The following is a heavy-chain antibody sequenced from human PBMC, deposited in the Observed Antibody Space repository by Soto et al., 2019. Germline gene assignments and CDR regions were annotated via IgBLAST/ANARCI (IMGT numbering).Heavy chain of an antibody. Sequence: GASVKVSCKDCGYTFSTYAMHWVRQAPGQSLEWMGWLNGGTGQTRYSQKFQDRVIITRDTSASTGYMELSSLTSEDTAVYYCARGKGMEENYFYYGLDIWGQGTTVTVSS. J-gene: IGHJ6*02. CDR1: GYTFSTYA. CDR2: LNGGTGQT. CDR3: ARGKGMEENYFYYGLDI. D-gene: IGHD1-1*01. V-gene: IGHV1-3*01.